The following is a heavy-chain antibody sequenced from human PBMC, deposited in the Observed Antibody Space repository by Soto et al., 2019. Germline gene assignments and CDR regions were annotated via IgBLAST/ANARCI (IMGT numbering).Heavy chain of an antibody. CDR3: ARAISPDSSSAPYFDY. CDR2: INHSGST. Sequence: PSETLSLTCAVYGGSFSGYYWSWIRQPPGKGLEWIGEINHSGSTNYNPSLKSQVTISVDTSKNQFSLKLSSVTAADTAVYYCARAISPDSSSAPYFDYWGQGTLVTVSS. D-gene: IGHD6-6*01. V-gene: IGHV4-34*01. J-gene: IGHJ4*02. CDR1: GGSFSGYY.